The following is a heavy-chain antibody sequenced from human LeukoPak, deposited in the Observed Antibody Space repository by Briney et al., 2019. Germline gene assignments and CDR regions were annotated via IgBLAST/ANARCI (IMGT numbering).Heavy chain of an antibody. CDR2: ISGSGGST. CDR1: GFTFSSYA. V-gene: IGHV3-23*01. D-gene: IGHD3-3*01. Sequence: PGGALRLSCAASGFTFSSYAMSWVRPAPGKGLEWVSAISGSGGSTYYADSVKGRFTISRDNSKSTLYLQMNSLRAEDTAVYYCAKASRITIFGVAPDYWGQGTLVTVSS. J-gene: IGHJ4*02. CDR3: AKASRITIFGVAPDY.